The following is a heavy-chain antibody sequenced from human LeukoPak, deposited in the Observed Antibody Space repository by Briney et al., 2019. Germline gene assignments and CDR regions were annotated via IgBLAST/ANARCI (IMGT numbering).Heavy chain of an antibody. V-gene: IGHV4-59*01. D-gene: IGHD3-10*01. J-gene: IGHJ4*02. CDR2: IYYSGST. CDR3: VRDMGDY. Sequence: SETLSLTCTVSGGSISSYYWSWIRQPPGKGLEWIGYIYYSGSTKYNPSLKSRVTISVDTSKNQFSLKLSSVTAADMAVYYCVRDMGDYWGRGTLATVSA. CDR1: GGSISSYY.